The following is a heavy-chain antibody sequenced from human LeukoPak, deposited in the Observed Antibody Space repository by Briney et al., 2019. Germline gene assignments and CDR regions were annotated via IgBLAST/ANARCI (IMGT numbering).Heavy chain of an antibody. CDR1: GFTFRSHW. J-gene: IGHJ3*02. Sequence: GGSLRLSCVGSGFTFRSHWVNWVRQFPGKGLEWVANIKPDGIDKYYVDSARGRFTVSRDNAKNSAFLQMNSLRAEDTAIYYCATISAQTFDIWGQGTLVSVSS. D-gene: IGHD5-24*01. V-gene: IGHV3-7*01. CDR2: IKPDGIDK. CDR3: ATISAQTFDI.